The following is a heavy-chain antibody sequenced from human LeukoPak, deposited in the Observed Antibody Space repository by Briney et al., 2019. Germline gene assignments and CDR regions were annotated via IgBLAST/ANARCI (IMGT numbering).Heavy chain of an antibody. Sequence: TSETLSLTCAVYGGSFSGYYWSWIRQPPGKGLEWIGEINHSGSTNYNPSLKSRVTMSVDTSKNQFSLKLSSVTAADTAVYYCARGGYSYGFHYYYYYGMDVWGQGTTVTVSS. CDR3: ARGGYSYGFHYYYYYGMDV. CDR1: GGSFSGYY. CDR2: INHSGST. D-gene: IGHD5-18*01. V-gene: IGHV4-34*01. J-gene: IGHJ6*02.